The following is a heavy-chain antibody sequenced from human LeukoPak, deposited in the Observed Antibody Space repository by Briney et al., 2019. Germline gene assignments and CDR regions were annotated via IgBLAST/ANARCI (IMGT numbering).Heavy chain of an antibody. Sequence: KPSETLSLTGTVSGGSISGYYWSWIRQPPGKGLEWIAYIYYNGISNYNPSLKSRVTISVDTSKNQFSLKLSSVTAADTAVYYCARDDFWSGYPRYGMDVWGQGTTVTVSS. CDR2: IYYNGIS. J-gene: IGHJ6*02. V-gene: IGHV4-59*01. CDR3: ARDDFWSGYPRYGMDV. CDR1: GGSISGYY. D-gene: IGHD3-3*01.